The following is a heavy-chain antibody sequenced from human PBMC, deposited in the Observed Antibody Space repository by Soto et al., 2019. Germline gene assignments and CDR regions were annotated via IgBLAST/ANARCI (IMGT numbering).Heavy chain of an antibody. CDR2: ISGSGGST. Sequence: GGSLRLSCAASGFTFSSYAMSWVRQAPGKGLEWVSAISGSGGSTYYADSVKGRFTISRDNSKNTLYLQMNSLRAEDTAVYYCALIPSCSGGSCYRNYYYYGMDVWGQGTTVTVSS. CDR3: ALIPSCSGGSCYRNYYYYGMDV. CDR1: GFTFSSYA. V-gene: IGHV3-23*01. D-gene: IGHD2-15*01. J-gene: IGHJ6*02.